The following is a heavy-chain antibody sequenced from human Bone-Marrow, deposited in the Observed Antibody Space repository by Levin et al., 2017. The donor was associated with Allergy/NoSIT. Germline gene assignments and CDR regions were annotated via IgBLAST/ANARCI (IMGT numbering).Heavy chain of an antibody. D-gene: IGHD3-3*01. CDR1: GFTFSSYE. V-gene: IGHV3-48*03. CDR3: ASSITIFGVVIARYGMDV. CDR2: ISSSGSTI. Sequence: QPGGSLRLSCAASGFTFSSYEMNWVRQAPGKGLEWVSYISSSGSTIYYADSVKGRFTISRDNAKNSLYLQMNSLRAEDTAVYYCASSITIFGVVIARYGMDVWGQGTTVTVSS. J-gene: IGHJ6*02.